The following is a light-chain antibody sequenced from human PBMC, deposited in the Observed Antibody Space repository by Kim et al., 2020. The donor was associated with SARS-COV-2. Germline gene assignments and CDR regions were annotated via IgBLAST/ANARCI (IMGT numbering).Light chain of an antibody. Sequence: DIQMTQSPSSLSASVGDRVTITCQASQDISNYLNWYQQKPGKAPKLLIYDASNLETGVPSRFSGRGSVTDFTFTISSLQPEDIATYYCQQYDNLPYTFGPGTKVDIK. J-gene: IGKJ3*01. CDR1: QDISNY. CDR3: QQYDNLPYT. V-gene: IGKV1-33*01. CDR2: DAS.